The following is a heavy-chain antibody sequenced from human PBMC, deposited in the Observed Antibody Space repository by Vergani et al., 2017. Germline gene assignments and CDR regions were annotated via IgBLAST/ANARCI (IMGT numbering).Heavy chain of an antibody. CDR1: GGSFSGYY. Sequence: QVQLQQWGAGMLKPSETLSLTCAVYGGSFSGYYWSWIRQPPGKGLEWIGEINHSGSTTYNPSLKSRVTISVDTSKSQFSLKLSSVTAADTAVYYCARGETRTDWFDPWGQGTLVTVSS. CDR2: INHSGST. CDR3: ARGETRTDWFDP. J-gene: IGHJ5*02. D-gene: IGHD3/OR15-3a*01. V-gene: IGHV4-34*01.